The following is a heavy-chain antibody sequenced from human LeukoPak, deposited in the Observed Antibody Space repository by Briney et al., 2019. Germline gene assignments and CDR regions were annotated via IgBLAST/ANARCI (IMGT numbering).Heavy chain of an antibody. Sequence: ASVKVSCKASGYTFTNYGISWVRQAPGQGREWMGWISAYNGNTNYAQKLQGRVTMTTDTSTSTAYMELRSLRSDDTAVYYCARDSVVPAAIGREYFQHWGQGTLVTVSS. D-gene: IGHD2-2*02. J-gene: IGHJ1*01. CDR3: ARDSVVPAAIGREYFQH. V-gene: IGHV1-18*01. CDR2: ISAYNGNT. CDR1: GYTFTNYG.